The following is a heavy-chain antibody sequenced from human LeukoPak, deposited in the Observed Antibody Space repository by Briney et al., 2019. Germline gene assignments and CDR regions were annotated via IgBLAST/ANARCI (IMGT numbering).Heavy chain of an antibody. J-gene: IGHJ4*02. CDR2: IYHSGST. CDR3: ARAKDGPYYFDY. Sequence: SQTLSLTCAVSCGSISSGGYSWSWIRQPPGKGLEWIGYIYHSGSTYYNPSLKSRVTISVDRSKNPFSLKLSSVTAADTAVYYCARAKDGPYYFDYWGQGTLVTVSS. D-gene: IGHD2-15*01. V-gene: IGHV4-30-2*01. CDR1: CGSISSGGYS.